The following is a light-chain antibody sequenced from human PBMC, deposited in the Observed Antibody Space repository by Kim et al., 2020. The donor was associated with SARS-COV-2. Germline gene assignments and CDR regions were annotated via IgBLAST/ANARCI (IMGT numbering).Light chain of an antibody. Sequence: SYELTQPPSVSVSPGQTARITCSGDALPKQYVYWFQQKPVHAPVVVIYEDTERPSGIPERFSGSTSGTTVTLTISAVQSEDEADYYCQTADSSDPFWVFG. CDR3: QTADSSDPFWV. CDR2: EDT. CDR1: ALPKQY. V-gene: IGLV3-25*03. J-gene: IGLJ3*02.